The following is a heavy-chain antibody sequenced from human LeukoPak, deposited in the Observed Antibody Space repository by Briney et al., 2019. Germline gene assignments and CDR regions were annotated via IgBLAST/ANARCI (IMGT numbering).Heavy chain of an antibody. V-gene: IGHV3-74*01. D-gene: IGHD3-22*01. Sequence: GGSLRLSCAASGFTFSSYWMHWVRQAPGKGLVWVSRINSDGSSTSYADSVKGRFTISRDNAKNTLYLQMNSLRVEDTAVYYCAREGYDSSGNDAFDIWGQGTMVTVSS. CDR2: INSDGSST. CDR3: AREGYDSSGNDAFDI. J-gene: IGHJ3*02. CDR1: GFTFSSYW.